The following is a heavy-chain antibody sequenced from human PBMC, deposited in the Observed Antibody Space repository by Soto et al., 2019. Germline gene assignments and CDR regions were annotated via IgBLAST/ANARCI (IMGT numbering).Heavy chain of an antibody. J-gene: IGHJ5*02. CDR2: IYSSGST. CDR3: ARSPWAGYGHRSINWLDP. Sequence: SETLSLTCTVSGGSISSYYWSWIRQPPGKGLEWIGYIYSSGSTYYNPSLKSRVTISVDTSKNHFSLKLSSVPAADTAVYYCARSPWAGYGHRSINWLDPWGQGTLVTVSS. CDR1: GGSISSYY. V-gene: IGHV4-59*06. D-gene: IGHD5-18*01.